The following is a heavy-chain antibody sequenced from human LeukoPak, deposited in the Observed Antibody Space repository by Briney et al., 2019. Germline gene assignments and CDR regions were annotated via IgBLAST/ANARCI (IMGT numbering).Heavy chain of an antibody. V-gene: IGHV1-46*01. D-gene: IGHD2-2*02. Sequence: GASVKVSCKASAYTFTRNYMHWVRQAPGQGLEWMGMINPGSESTTYAQKFQGRVTMTRDMSTSTVYMELSSLRSEDTAVYDCARIPEGFCLSTSCYTEDSWGQGSLVTVSS. J-gene: IGHJ4*02. CDR1: AYTFTRNY. CDR3: ARIPEGFCLSTSCYTEDS. CDR2: INPGSEST.